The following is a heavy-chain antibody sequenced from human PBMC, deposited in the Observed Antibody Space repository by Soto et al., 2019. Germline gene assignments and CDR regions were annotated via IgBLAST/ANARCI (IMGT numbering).Heavy chain of an antibody. CDR3: AREISLSAGSYFDY. D-gene: IGHD3-10*01. CDR1: GFTFSSYG. J-gene: IGHJ4*02. CDR2: ISSSSYTI. Sequence: GGSLRLSCAASGFTFSSYGMHWVRQAPGKGLEWVSYISSSSYTIKYADSVEGRFTVSGDNGKKSLYLQMNSLRDEDTAVYFCAREISLSAGSYFDYWGQGTLVTVSS. V-gene: IGHV3-48*02.